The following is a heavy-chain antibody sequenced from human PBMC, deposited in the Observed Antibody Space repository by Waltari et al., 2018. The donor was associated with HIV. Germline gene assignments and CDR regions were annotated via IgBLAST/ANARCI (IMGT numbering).Heavy chain of an antibody. CDR2: ISSSSSYI. J-gene: IGHJ4*02. CDR3: AREEQHLDY. D-gene: IGHD6-13*01. V-gene: IGHV3-21*01. CDR1: GFTFSSYR. Sequence: EVQLVESGGGLVKPGGSLRLSCAASGFTFSSYRMTWVRQAPGKGLEWVSSISSSSSYIYYADSVKGRFTISRDNAKNSLYLQMNSLRAEDTAVYYCAREEQHLDYWGQGTLVTVSS.